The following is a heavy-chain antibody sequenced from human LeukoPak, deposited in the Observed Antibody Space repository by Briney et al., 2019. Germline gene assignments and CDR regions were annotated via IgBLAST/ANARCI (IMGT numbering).Heavy chain of an antibody. D-gene: IGHD6-19*01. V-gene: IGHV1-8*01. J-gene: IGHJ4*02. CDR3: ARVGLSSSGWFT. Sequence: ASVKVSCKASGYTFTSYDINWVRQATGQGPEWMGWMNPNSGDRGFAQKFQGRISMTRDTSISTAYMELSSLRPEDTAVYYCARVGLSSSGWFTWGQGTLVTVSS. CDR1: GYTFTSYD. CDR2: MNPNSGDR.